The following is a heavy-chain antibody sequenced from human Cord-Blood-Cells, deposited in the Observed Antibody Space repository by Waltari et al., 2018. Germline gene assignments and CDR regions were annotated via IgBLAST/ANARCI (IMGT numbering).Heavy chain of an antibody. D-gene: IGHD6-13*01. J-gene: IGHJ4*02. CDR2: TYYSGST. Sequence: QLQLPESGPGLVKPSETMSPTCTVPGGSISSSSYYWGWIRQPPGKGLEWIGSTYYSGSTYSNPSLKRRVTISVDTSKNQFSLKLSSVTAADTAVYYCARRNSSSWTTFDYWGQGTLVTVSS. V-gene: IGHV4-39*01. CDR1: GGSISSSSYY. CDR3: ARRNSSSWTTFDY.